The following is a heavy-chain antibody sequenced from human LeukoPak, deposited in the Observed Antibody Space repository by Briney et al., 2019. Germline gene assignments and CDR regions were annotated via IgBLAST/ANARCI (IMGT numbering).Heavy chain of an antibody. CDR2: ISYDGTIK. D-gene: IGHD4-17*01. J-gene: IGHJ5*02. V-gene: IGHV3-30-3*01. CDR1: GFTFTRYG. Sequence: PGGSLRLSCAGSGFTFTRYGLHWVRQAPGQGLEWVAGISYDGTIKHYADSVKGRFTISRDNSKSTLSLQMSSLRADDTAVYYCARADYGDDLQRGSWGQGTLVTVSS. CDR3: ARADYGDDLQRGS.